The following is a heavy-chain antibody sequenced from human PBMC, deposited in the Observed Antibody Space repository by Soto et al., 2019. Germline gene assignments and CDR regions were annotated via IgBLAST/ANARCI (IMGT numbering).Heavy chain of an antibody. CDR3: ARDLWPREYSDY. CDR2: ISSSSSYI. J-gene: IGHJ4*02. CDR1: GFTFSSYS. V-gene: IGHV3-21*01. Sequence: GGSLRLSCAASGFTFSSYSMNWVRQAPGKGLEWVSSISSSSSYIYYADSVKGRFTISRDNAKNSLYLQMNSLRAEDTAVYYCARDLWPREYSDYWGQGTLVTVSS.